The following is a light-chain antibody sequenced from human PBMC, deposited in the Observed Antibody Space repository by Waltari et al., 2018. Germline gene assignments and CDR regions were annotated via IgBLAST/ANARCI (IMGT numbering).Light chain of an antibody. CDR1: DSVLYRSNNKNH. V-gene: IGKV4-1*01. J-gene: IGKJ4*01. CDR3: QQYYNTPLT. CDR2: WAS. Sequence: DLVMPQSPPSLAVSLGEGATISCKTHDSVLYRSNNKNHLAWYQQKPGQPPRLLLYWASTRESGVPDRFIGSGSETDFTLTVTSLQAEDVAVYYCQQYYNTPLTFGGGTKVEVK.